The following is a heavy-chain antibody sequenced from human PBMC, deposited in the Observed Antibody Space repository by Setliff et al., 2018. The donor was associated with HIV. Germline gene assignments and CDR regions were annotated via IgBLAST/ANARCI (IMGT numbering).Heavy chain of an antibody. J-gene: IGHJ4*02. CDR2: INPNSGPT. CDR3: ARDFFGQRVGATLGY. Sequence: GASVQVSCKASGYTFTGYYIHWVRQAPGQGLEWMGRINPNSGPTNYAQKFQGRVTMTRDTSISTAYMELSRLRSDDTAVYYCARDFFGQRVGATLGYWGQGTLVTVSS. CDR1: GYTFTGYY. D-gene: IGHD1-26*01. V-gene: IGHV1-2*06.